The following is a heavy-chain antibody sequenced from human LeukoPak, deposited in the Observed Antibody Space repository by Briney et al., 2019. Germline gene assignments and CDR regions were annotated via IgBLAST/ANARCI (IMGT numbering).Heavy chain of an antibody. CDR3: ARIPHRYSSSYKTGSAEPYDY. CDR1: GFTFSNYA. J-gene: IGHJ4*02. D-gene: IGHD6-13*01. V-gene: IGHV3-30*04. CDR2: ISYDGSNK. Sequence: GRSLRLSCAASGFTFSNYALHWVRQAPGKGLEWVAVISYDGSNKFYADSVRGRFTISRDNSKNTLFLQMNSLRPEDTAVYYCARIPHRYSSSYKTGSAEPYDYWGQGTLVTVSS.